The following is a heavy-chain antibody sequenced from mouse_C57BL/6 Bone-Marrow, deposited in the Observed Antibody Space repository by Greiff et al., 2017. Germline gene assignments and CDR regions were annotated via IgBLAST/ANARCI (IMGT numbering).Heavy chain of an antibody. Sequence: QVQLKESGAELVRPGTSVKMSCEASGYTFTNYWIGWAKQRPGHGLEWIGDIYPGGGYTNYNEKFKGKATLTADKSSSTAYMQFSSLTSEDSAIYYCARSPPYYYGSSYGWYFDVWGTGTTVTVSS. CDR1: GYTFTNYW. CDR2: IYPGGGYT. D-gene: IGHD1-1*01. J-gene: IGHJ1*03. V-gene: IGHV1-63*01. CDR3: ARSPPYYYGSSYGWYFDV.